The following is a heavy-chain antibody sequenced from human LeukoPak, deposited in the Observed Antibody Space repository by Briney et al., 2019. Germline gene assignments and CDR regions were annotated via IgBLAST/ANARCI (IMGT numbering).Heavy chain of an antibody. J-gene: IGHJ6*03. CDR2: INHSGST. D-gene: IGHD2-15*01. V-gene: IGHV4-34*01. CDR3: ARVSFFRWTATRPSYYYYYMDV. Sequence: SETLSLTCAVYGGSFSGYYWSWIRQPPGKGLEWIGEINHSGSTNYNPSLKSRVTISVDTSKNQFSLKLSSVTAADTAVYYCARVSFFRWTATRPSYYYYYMDVWGKGTTVTISS. CDR1: GGSFSGYY.